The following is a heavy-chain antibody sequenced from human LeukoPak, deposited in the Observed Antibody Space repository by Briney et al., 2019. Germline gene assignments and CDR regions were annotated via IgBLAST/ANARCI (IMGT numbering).Heavy chain of an antibody. D-gene: IGHD6-13*01. J-gene: IGHJ4*02. CDR1: DFIFSSYW. CDR2: IKQDGGET. V-gene: IGHV3-7*01. Sequence: GGSLRLSCVASDFIFSSYWMTWVRQAPGKGLEWVANIKQDGGETYYVGSVKGRFSISRDNAQNSLYLQMNSLRAEDTAIYYCAGGVWPRSNYWGQGTLVTVSS. CDR3: AGGVWPRSNY.